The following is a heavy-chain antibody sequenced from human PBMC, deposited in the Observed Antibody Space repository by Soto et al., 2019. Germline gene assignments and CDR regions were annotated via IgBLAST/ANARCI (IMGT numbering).Heavy chain of an antibody. CDR1: GGSISSSSYY. Sequence: PSETLSLTCTVSGGSISSSSYYWGWIRQPPGKGLEWIGSIYYSGSTYYNPSLKSRVTISVDTSKNQFSLKLSSVTAADTAVYYCARRYDILPGRNWFDPWGQGPLLTVSS. D-gene: IGHD3-9*01. J-gene: IGHJ5*02. CDR2: IYYSGST. V-gene: IGHV4-39*01. CDR3: ARRYDILPGRNWFDP.